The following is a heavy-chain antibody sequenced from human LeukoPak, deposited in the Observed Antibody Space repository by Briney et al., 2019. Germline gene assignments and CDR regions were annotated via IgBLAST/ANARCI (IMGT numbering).Heavy chain of an antibody. J-gene: IGHJ4*02. CDR3: ARPVVPYYFDY. V-gene: IGHV4-38-2*01. D-gene: IGHD2-2*01. CDR1: GYSISSGYY. CDR2: MYHSGST. Sequence: SXTLSLTCAVSGYSISSGYYWGWIRPPPGKGLEWIGSMYHSGSTYYNPSLKSRVTISVDTSKNHFSLKLSSVTAADTAVYYCARPVVPYYFDYWGQGTLVTVSS.